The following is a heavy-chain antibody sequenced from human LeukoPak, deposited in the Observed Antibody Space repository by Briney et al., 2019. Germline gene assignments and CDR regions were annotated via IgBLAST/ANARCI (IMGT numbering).Heavy chain of an antibody. D-gene: IGHD2-15*01. V-gene: IGHV3-23*01. Sequence: PGGSLRLSCAASGFTFSSYAMSWVRQAQGKGLEWVSAISGSGGSKYCADSVKGRFTISRDNSKNTLYLQMNSLRAEDTAVYYCAKDASGSGPYYFDYWGQGTLVTVSS. CDR2: ISGSGGSK. CDR1: GFTFSSYA. J-gene: IGHJ4*02. CDR3: AKDASGSGPYYFDY.